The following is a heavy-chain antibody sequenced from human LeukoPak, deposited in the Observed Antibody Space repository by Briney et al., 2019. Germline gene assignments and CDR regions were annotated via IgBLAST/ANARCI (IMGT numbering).Heavy chain of an antibody. J-gene: IGHJ4*02. CDR2: IYHTGST. CDR1: GGSITSYY. Sequence: SETLSLTCSVSGGSITSYYWSWIRQSPGKGLEWIGYIYHTGSTNDNPSLNSRVTVLVDTSKNQFSLKLRSLTAADTAVYYCASSPLIPSGWLGFDFWGQGTLVTVFS. D-gene: IGHD6-19*01. V-gene: IGHV4-59*01. CDR3: ASSPLIPSGWLGFDF.